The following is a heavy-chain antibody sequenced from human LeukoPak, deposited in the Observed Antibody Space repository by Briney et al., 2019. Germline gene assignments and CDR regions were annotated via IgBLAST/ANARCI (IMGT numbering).Heavy chain of an antibody. Sequence: GGSLRLSCAASGFTFSSYEMNWVRQAPGKGLEWVSYITGSGSTIYYADSVKGRFTISRDNAKNSLYLQMNSLRVEDTAVYYCARNYDSSGYYFVYWGQGTLVTVSS. J-gene: IGHJ4*02. V-gene: IGHV3-48*03. CDR3: ARNYDSSGYYFVY. D-gene: IGHD3-22*01. CDR2: ITGSGSTI. CDR1: GFTFSSYE.